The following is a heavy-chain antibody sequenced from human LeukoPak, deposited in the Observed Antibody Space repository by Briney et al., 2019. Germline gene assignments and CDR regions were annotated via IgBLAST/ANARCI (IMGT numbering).Heavy chain of an antibody. Sequence: GGSLRLSCAASGFTFSSYWMSWVRQAPGKGLEWVANIKQDGSEKYYVDSVKGRFTISRDNAKNSLYLQMNSLRAEDTAVYYCARDQTRFPSRLSYMDVWGKGTTVTVSS. V-gene: IGHV3-7*01. CDR2: IKQDGSEK. CDR1: GFTFSSYW. D-gene: IGHD5-12*01. J-gene: IGHJ6*03. CDR3: ARDQTRFPSRLSYMDV.